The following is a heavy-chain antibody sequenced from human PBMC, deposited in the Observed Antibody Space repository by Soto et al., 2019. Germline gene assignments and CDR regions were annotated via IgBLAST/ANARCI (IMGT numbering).Heavy chain of an antibody. D-gene: IGHD3-22*01. Sequence: QVQLVQSGAEVKKPGASVKVSCKASGYTFTSYGISWVRQAPGQGLEWMGWISAYNGNTNYAQKLQGRVTMTTDTSTSTAYMELRSLRSDDTAVYYCARVPQVRGYYYYYYYYMDVWGKGTTVTVSS. CDR1: GYTFTSYG. CDR3: ARVPQVRGYYYYYYYYMDV. CDR2: ISAYNGNT. V-gene: IGHV1-18*01. J-gene: IGHJ6*03.